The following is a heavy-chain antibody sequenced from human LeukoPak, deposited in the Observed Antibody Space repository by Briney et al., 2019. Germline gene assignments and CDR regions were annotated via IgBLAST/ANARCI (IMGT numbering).Heavy chain of an antibody. CDR1: GFTFDDYG. V-gene: IGHV3-20*04. D-gene: IGHD2-15*01. CDR3: ARDLEEYCSGGSCSLFDY. CDR2: INWNGGST. J-gene: IGHJ4*02. Sequence: RTGGSLRLSCAASGFTFDDYGMIWVRQAPGKGLEWVSGINWNGGSTGYADSVKGRFTISRHNAKNSLYLQMNSLRAEDTAVYYCARDLEEYCSGGSCSLFDYWGQGTLVTVSS.